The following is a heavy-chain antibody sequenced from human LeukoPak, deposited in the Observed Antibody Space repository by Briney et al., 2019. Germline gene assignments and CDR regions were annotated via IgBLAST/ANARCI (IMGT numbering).Heavy chain of an antibody. V-gene: IGHV3-66*01. CDR3: ARDLVIDYGVMGAFDI. D-gene: IGHD4-17*01. CDR2: IYSGGST. Sequence: GGSRRLSCAASGFTVSSNYISWVRQAPGKGLEWVSVIYSGGSTYYADSVKGRFTISRDNSKNTLYLQMNSLRAEDTAVYYCARDLVIDYGVMGAFDIWGQGTLVTVSS. CDR1: GFTVSSNY. J-gene: IGHJ3*02.